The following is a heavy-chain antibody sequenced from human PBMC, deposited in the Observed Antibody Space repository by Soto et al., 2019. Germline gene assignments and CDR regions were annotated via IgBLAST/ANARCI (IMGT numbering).Heavy chain of an antibody. D-gene: IGHD3-10*01. V-gene: IGHV3-74*01. CDR2: IDNAGTDS. Sequence: EVLLVESGGGLVQPGGSLRLSCAASGFTLSGRSMHWVCQAPGKGLVWVSGIDNAGTDSTYADSEKGQFTSSRDNAKNMLYLQMNSLRVEDTAVYYCARGWFGPDVWGKGTTVTVSS. CDR1: GFTLSGRS. J-gene: IGHJ6*04. CDR3: ARGWFGPDV.